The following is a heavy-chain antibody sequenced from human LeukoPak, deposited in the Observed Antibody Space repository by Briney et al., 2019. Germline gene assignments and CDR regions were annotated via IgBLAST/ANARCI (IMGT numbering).Heavy chain of an antibody. Sequence: SETLSLTCAVSGGSINNNHYYWGWIRQPPGKGLEWIGSIYYSGSTYYNPSLKSRVTISVDTSENHFSLKLSSVTAADTAVYYCARDGGYSNPYYYYYYYMDFWGKGTTVTVSS. J-gene: IGHJ6*03. D-gene: IGHD4-11*01. CDR3: ARDGGYSNPYYYYYYYMDF. CDR2: IYYSGST. CDR1: GGSINNNHYY. V-gene: IGHV4-39*07.